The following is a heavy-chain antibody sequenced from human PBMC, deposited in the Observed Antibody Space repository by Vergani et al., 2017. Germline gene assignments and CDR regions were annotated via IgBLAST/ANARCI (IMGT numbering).Heavy chain of an antibody. J-gene: IGHJ4*02. D-gene: IGHD1-1*01. V-gene: IGHV3-30*02. CDR1: GFTLNSYG. CDR3: AKERXGDCMGATCYLDN. Sequence: QVQLVESGGGVVQPGGSLRLSCAASGFTLNSYGMHWVRQAPGKGLGWVASIRADESRRYYGDSMEGPFTISRDNSKNTLYLQMKSMRPEDTAVYYYAKERXGDCMGATCYLDNWGRGTLVTVS. CDR2: IRADESRR.